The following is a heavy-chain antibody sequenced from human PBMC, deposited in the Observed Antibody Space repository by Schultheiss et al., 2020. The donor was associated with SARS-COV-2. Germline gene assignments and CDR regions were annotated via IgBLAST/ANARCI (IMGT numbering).Heavy chain of an antibody. J-gene: IGHJ6*02. CDR3: STELGYCSGTSCTKILSRDV. CDR2: LKSKSAGGTS. D-gene: IGHD2-2*01. V-gene: IGHV3-15*07. Sequence: GGSLRLSCAASGFTFSDAWMNWVRQAPGKGLEWVGRLKSKSAGGTSDYAAPVKGRFTISRDYSKNTLYLQMNSLTTGDTAVYFCSTELGYCSGTSCTKILSRDVWGQGTTVTVSS. CDR1: GFTFSDAW.